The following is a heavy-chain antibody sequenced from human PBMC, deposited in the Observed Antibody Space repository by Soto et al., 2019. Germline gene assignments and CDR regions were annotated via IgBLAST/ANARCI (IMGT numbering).Heavy chain of an antibody. CDR1: GFTFSDYY. V-gene: IGHV3-72*01. CDR2: ARNKANSYST. Sequence: EVQLVESGGGLVQPGGSLRVSCAASGFTFSDYYMDWVRQAPGKGLEWVGRARNKANSYSTEYAASVKGRFTISRDDNSLYLETNSLKTEDTAVYFFARVRSSWYAHHDYWGQGTLVTVSS. J-gene: IGHJ4*02. D-gene: IGHD6-13*01. CDR3: ARVRSSWYAHHDY.